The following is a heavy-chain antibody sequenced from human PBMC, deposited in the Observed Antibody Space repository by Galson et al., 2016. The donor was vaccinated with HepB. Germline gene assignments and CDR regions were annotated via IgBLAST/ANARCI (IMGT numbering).Heavy chain of an antibody. CDR2: TYYRSKWYN. D-gene: IGHD2/OR15-2a*01. CDR3: ARVRCSTFRCQNWFDP. V-gene: IGHV6-1*01. Sequence: CAISGDSVSSNSAAWTWIRQSPLRGLEWLGRTYYRSKWYNDYAVSVKSRISIHPDTSKNQFSLQPNSVTPEDTAVYCCARVRCSTFRCQNWFDPWGQGTLVTVSS. J-gene: IGHJ5*02. CDR1: GDSVSSNSAA.